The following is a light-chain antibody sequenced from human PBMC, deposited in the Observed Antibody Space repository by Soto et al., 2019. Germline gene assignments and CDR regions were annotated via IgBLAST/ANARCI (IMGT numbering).Light chain of an antibody. CDR3: SSYAGSDNAMV. Sequence: QSALTRPPSASGSPGQSVTISCTGTSRDVGGYSFVSWYQQHPGKAPRVLIYEVTQRPSGVPDRFSGSKSANTASLTVSGLQAEDEADYYCSSYAGSDNAMVFGGGTKLTVL. CDR2: EVT. CDR1: SRDVGGYSF. J-gene: IGLJ2*01. V-gene: IGLV2-8*01.